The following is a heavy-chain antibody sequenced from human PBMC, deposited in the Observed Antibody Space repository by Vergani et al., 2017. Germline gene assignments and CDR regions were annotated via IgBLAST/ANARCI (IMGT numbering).Heavy chain of an antibody. CDR1: GYSFTSYW. V-gene: IGHV5-51*01. CDR3: ARHRGWGLVVVAATPWYYYYGMDV. Sequence: EVQLVQSGAEVKKPGESLTISCKGSGYSFTSYWIGWVRQMPGKGLELMGIIYPGDSDTRYSPSFQGQVTISADKSISTAYLQWSSLKASDTAMYYCARHRGWGLVVVAATPWYYYYGMDVWGQGTTVTVSS. CDR2: IYPGDSDT. J-gene: IGHJ6*02. D-gene: IGHD2-15*01.